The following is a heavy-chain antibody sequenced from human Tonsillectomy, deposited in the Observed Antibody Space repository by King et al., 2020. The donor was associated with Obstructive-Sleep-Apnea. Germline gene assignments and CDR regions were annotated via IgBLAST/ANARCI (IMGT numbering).Heavy chain of an antibody. CDR2: ISWDGVHP. Sequence: VQLVESGGGVVQPGGSLRLFCAASGFTFYDYAMHWVRHIPGKGLEWVSQISWDGVHPRYADSVQGRFTTSGDNRKHSLYLQMNSLRAEDTGLYYCVKDMGFGGLVDAFDYWGQGTLVTVSS. J-gene: IGHJ4*02. CDR1: GFTFYDYA. D-gene: IGHD3-16*02. CDR3: VKDMGFGGLVDAFDY. V-gene: IGHV3-43D*03.